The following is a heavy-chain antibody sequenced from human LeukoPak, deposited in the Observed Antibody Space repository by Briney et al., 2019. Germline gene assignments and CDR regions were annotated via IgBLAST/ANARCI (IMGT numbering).Heavy chain of an antibody. Sequence: SETLSLTCTVSGDSISTSNSYWGWIRQPPWKGLEWIGSIYYSGSTYYNPSLKSRVTISVDTSKNQFSLKLSSVTAADTAVYYCARLRFLEWLPHPFDYWGQGTLVTVSS. CDR1: GDSISTSNSY. CDR2: IYYSGST. CDR3: ARLRFLEWLPHPFDY. V-gene: IGHV4-39*07. J-gene: IGHJ4*02. D-gene: IGHD3-3*01.